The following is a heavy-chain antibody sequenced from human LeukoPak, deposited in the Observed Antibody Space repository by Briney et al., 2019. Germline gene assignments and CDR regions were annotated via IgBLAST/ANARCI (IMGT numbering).Heavy chain of an antibody. Sequence: SVKVSCKASGGTFSSYAISWVRQAPGQGLEWMGGIIPIFGTANYAQKFQGRVTITTDESTSTAYMELSSLRSEDTAVYYCAREMGYSGSLDYWGQGTLVTVSS. CDR3: AREMGYSGSLDY. D-gene: IGHD1-26*01. V-gene: IGHV1-69*05. J-gene: IGHJ4*02. CDR1: GGTFSSYA. CDR2: IIPIFGTA.